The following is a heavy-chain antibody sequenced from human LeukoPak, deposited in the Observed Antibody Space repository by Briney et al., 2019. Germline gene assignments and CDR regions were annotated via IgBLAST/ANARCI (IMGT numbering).Heavy chain of an antibody. Sequence: GGSLRLSCAASGFTFSSYAMSWVRQAPGKGLERVSAISGSGGSTYYADSVKGRLTISRDNSKNTLYLQMNSLRAEDTAVYYCAKDSYYDILTGYYRGAFDIWGQGTMVTVSS. D-gene: IGHD3-9*01. CDR1: GFTFSSYA. CDR2: ISGSGGST. CDR3: AKDSYYDILTGYYRGAFDI. J-gene: IGHJ3*02. V-gene: IGHV3-23*01.